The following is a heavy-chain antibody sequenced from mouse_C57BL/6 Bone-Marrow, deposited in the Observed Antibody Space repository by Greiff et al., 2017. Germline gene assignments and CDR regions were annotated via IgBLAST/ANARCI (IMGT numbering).Heavy chain of an antibody. CDR1: GFTFTDYY. J-gene: IGHJ4*01. D-gene: IGHD2-4*01. CDR2: IRNKANGYTT. Sequence: EVQLVESGGGLVQPGGSLSLSCAASGFTFTDYYMSWVRQPPGKALEWLGFIRNKANGYTTESSASVKGRFTISRDNSQSILYLQMNALRAENSATYYCASLYDCDGYYAMDYWGQGTSVTGSS. V-gene: IGHV7-3*01. CDR3: ASLYDCDGYYAMDY.